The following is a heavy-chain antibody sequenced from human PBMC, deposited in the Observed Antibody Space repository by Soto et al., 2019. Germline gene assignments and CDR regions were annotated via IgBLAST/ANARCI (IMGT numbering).Heavy chain of an antibody. V-gene: IGHV3-74*01. D-gene: IGHD4-4*01. Sequence: EVQLVESGGGLVQPGESLRLSCAASGFTSSTYWMHWVRQAPGKGLVWVSRVNSDGSSTTYADSVKGRFTLSRDNAKNTLYLQMNSLRAEDTAVYYCARSREGYSYFDYWGQGILVTVSS. CDR2: VNSDGSST. CDR1: GFTSSTYW. J-gene: IGHJ4*02. CDR3: ARSREGYSYFDY.